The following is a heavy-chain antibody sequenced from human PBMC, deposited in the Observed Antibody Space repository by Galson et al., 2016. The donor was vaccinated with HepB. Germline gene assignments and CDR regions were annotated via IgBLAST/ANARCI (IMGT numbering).Heavy chain of an antibody. D-gene: IGHD3/OR15-3a*01. CDR2: INPSVGST. V-gene: IGHV1-46*01. CDR1: GYTFTSYY. J-gene: IGHJ4*02. Sequence: SVKVSCKASGYTFTSYYMHWVRQAPGQGLEWMGIINPSVGSTSCAQKFQGRVTMTRDTSTSTVYMELSGLTSEDTAVYYCARGTGTGGYFDYWGQRTLVTVSS. CDR3: ARGTGTGGYFDY.